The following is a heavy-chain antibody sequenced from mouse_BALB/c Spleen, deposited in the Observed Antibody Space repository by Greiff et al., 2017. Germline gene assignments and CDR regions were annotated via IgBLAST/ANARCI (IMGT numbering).Heavy chain of an antibody. CDR3: ARDRDPYFDV. V-gene: IGHV2-9*02. J-gene: IGHJ1*01. Sequence: VQVVESGPGLVAPSQSLSITCTVSGFSLTSYGVHWVRQPPGKGLEWLGVIWAGGSTNYNSALMSRLSISKDNSKSQVFLKMNSLQTDDTAMYYCARDRDPYFDVWGAGTTVTVSS. CDR1: GFSLTSYG. D-gene: IGHD3-1*01. CDR2: IWAGGST.